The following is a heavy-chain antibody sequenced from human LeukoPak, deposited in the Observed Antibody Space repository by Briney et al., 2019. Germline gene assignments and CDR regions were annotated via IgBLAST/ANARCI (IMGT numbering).Heavy chain of an antibody. J-gene: IGHJ4*02. Sequence: GGSLRLSCAASRFTFSTYSMNWVRQAPGKGLEWVSYISSSSSTIYYADSVKGRFTISRDNAKNSLYLRMNSLRAEDTAVYYCARAADYFDYWGQGTLVTVSS. CDR3: ARAADYFDY. V-gene: IGHV3-48*01. CDR1: RFTFSTYS. CDR2: ISSSSSTI.